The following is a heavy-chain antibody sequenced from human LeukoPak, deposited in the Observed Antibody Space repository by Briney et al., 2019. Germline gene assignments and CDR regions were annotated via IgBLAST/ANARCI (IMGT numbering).Heavy chain of an antibody. Sequence: SETLSLTCTVSGDSITNNYWAWIRQPPGKGLEWIGYTHDSGNSNYNPSLRSRVTISIDTSKNQFSLKLTSVTAADTAVYYCARSISSSWWEFFQHWGQGTLVTVSS. CDR1: GDSITNNY. J-gene: IGHJ1*01. V-gene: IGHV4-59*13. CDR3: ARSISSSWWEFFQH. CDR2: THDSGNS. D-gene: IGHD6-13*01.